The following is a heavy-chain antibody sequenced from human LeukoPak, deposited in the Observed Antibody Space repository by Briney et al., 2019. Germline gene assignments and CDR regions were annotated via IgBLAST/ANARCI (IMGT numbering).Heavy chain of an antibody. Sequence: GGSLRLSCAASGFTFSTYWMNWVRQAPGKGLEWVANIKQDGSEKYYVDSVKGRFTISRDNAKNSLYLQMNSLRAEDTAVYYCARDGAPDAHCSSSSCAIRWGQGTLVTVCS. J-gene: IGHJ4*02. CDR1: GFTFSTYW. D-gene: IGHD2-2*01. CDR2: IKQDGSEK. V-gene: IGHV3-7*01. CDR3: ARDGAPDAHCSSSSCAIR.